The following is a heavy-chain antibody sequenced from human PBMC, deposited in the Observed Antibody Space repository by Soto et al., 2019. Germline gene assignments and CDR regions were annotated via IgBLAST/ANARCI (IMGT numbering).Heavy chain of an antibody. CDR2: ISAYDGKT. CDR3: ARDPHEFWTSYWFDP. J-gene: IGHJ5*02. V-gene: IGHV1-18*01. D-gene: IGHD3-3*01. Sequence: SVQVSCKTSSYAFITYGINWVRQAPGQGLELMGWISAYDGKTTYAEKFQGRVTLTTDTSTSTAYMELRSLRSDDTAIYYCARDPHEFWTSYWFDPWGQGTPVTVSS. CDR1: SYAFITYG.